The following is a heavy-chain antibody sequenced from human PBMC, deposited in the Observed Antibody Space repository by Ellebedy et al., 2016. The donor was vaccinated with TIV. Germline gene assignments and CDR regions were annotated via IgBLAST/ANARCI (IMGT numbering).Heavy chain of an antibody. CDR1: GYSFSNSW. J-gene: IGHJ4*02. V-gene: IGHV5-51*01. CDR2: IFPADSDT. Sequence: GESLKISCKGSGYSFSNSWIGWVRQMPGKGLEWMGIIFPADSDTRYSPSFQGQVTISADKSITTAYLQWSSLKASDTAMYYCARSGYSGYEFDYWGQGTLITVSS. D-gene: IGHD5-12*01. CDR3: ARSGYSGYEFDY.